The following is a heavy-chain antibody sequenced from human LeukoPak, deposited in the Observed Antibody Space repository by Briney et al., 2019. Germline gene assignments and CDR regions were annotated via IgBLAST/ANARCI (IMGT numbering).Heavy chain of an antibody. CDR2: IKQDGSEK. Sequence: PGGSLRLSCGASSFTFSTYRMSWVRQAPGKGLEWVANIKQDGSEKHYVDSVKGRFTISRDNAKNSLYLQMSSLRAEDTAVYYCTRVEETATTAAIIRKYSYYYYYMDVWGKGNTVTVSS. D-gene: IGHD4-11*01. CDR1: SFTFSTYR. CDR3: TRVEETATTAAIIRKYSYYYYYMDV. J-gene: IGHJ6*03. V-gene: IGHV3-7*01.